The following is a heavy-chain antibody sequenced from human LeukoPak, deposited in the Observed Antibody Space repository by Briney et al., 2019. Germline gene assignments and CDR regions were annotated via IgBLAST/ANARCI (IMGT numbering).Heavy chain of an antibody. CDR3: AELGITMIGGV. CDR1: GFTFSSYE. Sequence: GGSLRLSCAASGFTFSSYEMNWLRQAPGKGLEGVSYISSSGSTIYYADSVKGRFTISRDNAKNSLYLQMNSLRAEDTAVYYCAELGITMIGGVWGKGTTVTISS. V-gene: IGHV3-48*03. J-gene: IGHJ6*04. CDR2: ISSSGSTI. D-gene: IGHD3-10*02.